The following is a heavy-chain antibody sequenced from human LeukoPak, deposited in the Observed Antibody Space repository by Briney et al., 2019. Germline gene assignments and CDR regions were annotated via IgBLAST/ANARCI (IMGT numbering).Heavy chain of an antibody. CDR3: ANYGDYQYFDY. V-gene: IGHV3-30*18. D-gene: IGHD4-17*01. CDR2: ISYDGTNK. CDR1: GFTFINYG. Sequence: GGSLRLSCAASGFTFINYGTHWVRQAPGKGLEWVAVISYDGTNKYYADSVKGRFTISRDNSKNTLYLQMNSLKTDDTAVYYCANYGDYQYFDYWGQGTPVTVSS. J-gene: IGHJ4*02.